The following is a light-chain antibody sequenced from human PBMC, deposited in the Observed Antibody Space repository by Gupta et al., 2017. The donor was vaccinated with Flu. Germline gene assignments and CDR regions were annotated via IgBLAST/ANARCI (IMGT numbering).Light chain of an antibody. J-gene: IGKJ2*04. Sequence: IQLTQSPSSLSASVGDRVTITCRASQSINNDLNWYQQKSGEAPKLLIYAATSLQRGVSPRFSGAGYGTDFTLTISSLEPEDFATYYCQQSYSYLCSFGQGTKLDIK. CDR1: QSINND. CDR3: QQSYSYLCS. CDR2: AAT. V-gene: IGKV1-39*01.